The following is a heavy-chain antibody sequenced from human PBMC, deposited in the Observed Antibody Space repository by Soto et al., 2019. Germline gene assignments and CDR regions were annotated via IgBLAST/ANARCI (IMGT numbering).Heavy chain of an antibody. CDR1: GGSISSYY. Sequence: SETLSLTCTVSGGSISSYYWSWIRQPPGKGLEWIGYIYYSGSTNYNPSLKSRVTISVDTSKNQFSLKLSSVTAADTAVYYCARQPPIAAAGTWFDPWGQGTLVTVSS. D-gene: IGHD6-13*01. CDR2: IYYSGST. J-gene: IGHJ5*02. CDR3: ARQPPIAAAGTWFDP. V-gene: IGHV4-59*01.